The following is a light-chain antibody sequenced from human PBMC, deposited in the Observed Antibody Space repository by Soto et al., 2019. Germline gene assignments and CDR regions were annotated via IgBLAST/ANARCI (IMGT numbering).Light chain of an antibody. Sequence: EIVLTQSPGTLSLSPGERATLSCRASQRISSSYLAWYQQKPGQAPRLLIYGASTRATGIPARFSGSGSGTEFTLTISSLQSEDFAVYYCQQRSNWPPITFGQGTRLEIK. J-gene: IGKJ5*01. CDR1: QRISSSY. CDR3: QQRSNWPPIT. CDR2: GAS. V-gene: IGKV3D-20*02.